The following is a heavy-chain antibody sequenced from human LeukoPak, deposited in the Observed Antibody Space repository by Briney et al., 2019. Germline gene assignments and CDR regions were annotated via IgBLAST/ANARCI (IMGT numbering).Heavy chain of an antibody. J-gene: IGHJ4*02. D-gene: IGHD6-6*01. CDR1: GGSISSGGSY. Sequence: NASETLSLTCTVSGGSISSGGSYWSWIRQHPGKGLEWIGYIFYTGTTYYNPSLKSRLTISPDTSKNQVSLKLSSVTAADTAVYYCARGGFSSSSDFDYWGQGTLVTVSS. CDR2: IFYTGTT. CDR3: ARGGFSSSSDFDY. V-gene: IGHV4-31*03.